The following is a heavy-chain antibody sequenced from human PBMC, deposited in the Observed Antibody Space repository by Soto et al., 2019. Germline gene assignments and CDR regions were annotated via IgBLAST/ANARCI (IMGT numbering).Heavy chain of an antibody. J-gene: IGHJ4*02. CDR3: AKYHPMAQPRPYVDH. CDR2: ISSSGGST. Sequence: EVQLLESGGDLIQPGGSLRLSCAASGFTFSSYAMSWVRQAPGKGLGWVSAISSSGGSTFYADSVKGRFTISRDNSRNTLYLQMNSLRAEDTAIYYCAKYHPMAQPRPYVDHWGQGTVVTVSS. V-gene: IGHV3-23*01. D-gene: IGHD3-10*01. CDR1: GFTFSSYA.